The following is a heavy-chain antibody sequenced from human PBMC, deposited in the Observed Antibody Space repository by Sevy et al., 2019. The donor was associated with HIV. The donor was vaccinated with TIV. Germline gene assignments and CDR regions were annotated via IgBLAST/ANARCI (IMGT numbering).Heavy chain of an antibody. V-gene: IGHV4-39*01. D-gene: IGHD6-13*01. J-gene: IGHJ4*02. CDR3: ASRPAIAAAGNGLGSYFDY. CDR2: IYYSGST. CDR1: GGSISSSSYY. Sequence: SETLSLTCTVSGGSISSSSYYWGWIRQPPGKGLEWIGSIYYSGSTYYNPSLKSRVTISVDTSKNQFSLKLSPVTAADTAVYYCASRPAIAAAGNGLGSYFDYWGQGTLVTVSS.